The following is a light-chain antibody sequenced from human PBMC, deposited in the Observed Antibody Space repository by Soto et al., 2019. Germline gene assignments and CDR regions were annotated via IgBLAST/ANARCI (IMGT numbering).Light chain of an antibody. J-gene: IGLJ2*01. Sequence: NFMLTQPRSVSESPGKTVIISYTRSNGDIASNSVQWYQQRPGSAPTTVIYENNRRPSGVPNRFSGSTDGSSNSASLTISGLQPEDEADYYCQSYDTTTVVFGGGTKVTVL. CDR1: NGDIASNS. V-gene: IGLV6-57*04. CDR3: QSYDTTTVV. CDR2: ENN.